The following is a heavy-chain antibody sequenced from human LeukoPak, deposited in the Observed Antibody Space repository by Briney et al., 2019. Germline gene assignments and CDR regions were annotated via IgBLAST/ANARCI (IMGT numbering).Heavy chain of an antibody. CDR2: IYYSGST. CDR1: GGSVSSGTYY. CDR3: ASTGYSSSWYPSAEYFQH. D-gene: IGHD6-13*01. V-gene: IGHV4-61*01. Sequence: SETLSLTCTVSGGSVSSGTYYWSWIRQPPGKGLEWIGYIYYSGSTNYNPSLKSRVTISVDTSKNQFSLKLSSVTAADTAVYYCASTGYSSSWYPSAEYFQHWGQGTLVTVSS. J-gene: IGHJ1*01.